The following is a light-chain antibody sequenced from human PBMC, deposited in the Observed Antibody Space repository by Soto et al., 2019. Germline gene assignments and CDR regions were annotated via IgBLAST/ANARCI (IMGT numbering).Light chain of an antibody. Sequence: QSVLTQPASVSGSPGQSITISCTGTRSDIGDYNYVSWYQQHPGKAPKLIIFDVTARPSGVSDRFSGSKSGNTASLTISGLQAEDEADYYCTSYSITSALEVFGGGTKVTVL. CDR2: DVT. J-gene: IGLJ2*01. CDR1: RSDIGDYNY. V-gene: IGLV2-14*03. CDR3: TSYSITSALEV.